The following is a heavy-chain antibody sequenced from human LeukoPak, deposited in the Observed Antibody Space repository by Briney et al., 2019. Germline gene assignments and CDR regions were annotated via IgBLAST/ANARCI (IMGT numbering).Heavy chain of an antibody. CDR1: GFTVSSHF. CDR2: IYSGDDT. D-gene: IGHD4-11*01. CDR3: TRVEETATTAAIIRKYSYYYYYMDV. Sequence: GGSLRLSCVASGFTVSSHFMSWVRQAPGKGLEWVSVIYSGDDTYYSDSVKGRFTISRDSSKNTLYLQMNSLRAEDTAVYYCTRVEETATTAAIIRKYSYYYYYMDVWGKGNTVTVSS. V-gene: IGHV3-66*01. J-gene: IGHJ6*03.